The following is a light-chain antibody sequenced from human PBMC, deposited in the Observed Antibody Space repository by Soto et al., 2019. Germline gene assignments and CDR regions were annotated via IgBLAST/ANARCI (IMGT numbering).Light chain of an antibody. Sequence: DIVMTQSPESLPVSLGERATINCKSSQSVLYSSNNKNYLAWYQQKPGQPPKLLIYWASTRESGVPDRFSGSGSGTDFTLTISSLQAEDVAVYYCQQYYSTPPTFGGGTKVALK. CDR1: QSVLYSSNNKNY. V-gene: IGKV4-1*01. CDR2: WAS. CDR3: QQYYSTPPT. J-gene: IGKJ4*01.